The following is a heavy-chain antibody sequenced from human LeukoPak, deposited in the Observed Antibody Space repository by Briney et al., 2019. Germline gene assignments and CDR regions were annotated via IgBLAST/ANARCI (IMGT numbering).Heavy chain of an antibody. CDR3: ARGAELPDY. J-gene: IGHJ4*02. CDR1: GGFISSYY. Sequence: SETLSLTCTVSGGFISSYYWSWIRQPPGKGLEWTGYIHYSGSTKYNPSLKSRVTIPVDTSKNQFSLKLSSVTAADTAVYYCARGAELPDYWGQGTLVTVSS. V-gene: IGHV4-59*01. D-gene: IGHD2-15*01. CDR2: IHYSGST.